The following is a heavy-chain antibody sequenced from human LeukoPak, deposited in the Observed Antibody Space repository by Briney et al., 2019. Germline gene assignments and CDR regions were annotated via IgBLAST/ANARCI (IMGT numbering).Heavy chain of an antibody. CDR3: AKVPGNDFWSGYSPVDY. CDR1: GFTFSSYG. J-gene: IGHJ4*02. Sequence: PGGSLRLSCAASGFTFSSYGMHWVRQAPGKGLEWVAVISYDGSNKYYADSVKGRFTISRDNSKNTLYLQMNSLRAEDTAVYYCAKVPGNDFWSGYSPVDYWGQGTLVTVSS. CDR2: ISYDGSNK. V-gene: IGHV3-30*18. D-gene: IGHD3-3*01.